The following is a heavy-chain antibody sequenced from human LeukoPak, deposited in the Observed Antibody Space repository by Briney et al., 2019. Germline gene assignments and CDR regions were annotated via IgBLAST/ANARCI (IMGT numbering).Heavy chain of an antibody. D-gene: IGHD6-19*01. V-gene: IGHV3-21*01. Sequence: GGSLRLSCAASGFTFNSYSMNWVRQAPGKGLEWVSSISSSSSHIYYADSVKGRFTISRDNAKNSLYLQINSLRAEDTAVYYCARDLEQWLVPGDYLDYWGQGTLVTVSS. CDR3: ARDLEQWLVPGDYLDY. J-gene: IGHJ4*02. CDR1: GFTFNSYS. CDR2: ISSSSSHI.